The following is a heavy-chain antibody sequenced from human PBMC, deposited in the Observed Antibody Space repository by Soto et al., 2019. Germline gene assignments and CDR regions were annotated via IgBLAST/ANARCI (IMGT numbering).Heavy chain of an antibody. CDR2: INHSGST. D-gene: IGHD3-9*01. Sequence: SETLSLTCAVYGGSFSGYYWSWIRQPPGKGLEWIGEINHSGSTNYNPSLKSRVTISVDTSKKQFSLKLSSVTAADTAVYYCARERHILTGYYTTRPGGGLDYWGQGTLVTVSS. CDR1: GGSFSGYY. V-gene: IGHV4-34*01. J-gene: IGHJ4*02. CDR3: ARERHILTGYYTTRPGGGLDY.